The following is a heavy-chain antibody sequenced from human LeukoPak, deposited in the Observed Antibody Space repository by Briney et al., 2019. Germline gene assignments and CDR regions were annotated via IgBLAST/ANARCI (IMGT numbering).Heavy chain of an antibody. D-gene: IGHD3-10*01. CDR3: ARAYMVRGVIKAGAFDY. CDR2: INPNSGGT. J-gene: IGHJ4*02. V-gene: IGHV1-2*02. CDR1: VYTFTGYY. Sequence: ASVNVSCKASVYTFTGYYMHWVRQAPGQGLEWMGWINPNSGGTNYAQKFQGRVTMTRDTSISTAYMELSRLRSDDTAVYYCARAYMVRGVIKAGAFDYWGQGTLVTVSS.